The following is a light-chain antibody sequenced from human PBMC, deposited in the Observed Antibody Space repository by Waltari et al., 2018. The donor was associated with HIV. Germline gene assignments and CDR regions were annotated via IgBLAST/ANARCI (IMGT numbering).Light chain of an antibody. Sequence: QSVLPPPPSASGTPGQRVTTPCSGSSSNTGSTYVSGYQQLPGTAPKLLIYRNNQRPSGVPDRFSGSKSGTSASLAINGLRSEDEADYYCAAWTDSLTAVVFGGGTKLSVL. V-gene: IGLV1-47*01. CDR2: RNN. J-gene: IGLJ2*01. CDR3: AAWTDSLTAVV. CDR1: SSNTGSTY.